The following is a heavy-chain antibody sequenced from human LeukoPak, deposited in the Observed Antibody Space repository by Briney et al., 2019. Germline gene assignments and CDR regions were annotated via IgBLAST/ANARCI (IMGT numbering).Heavy chain of an antibody. Sequence: GGSLRLSCAVSGFTFSDYSMNWVRQPPGKGLEWISYISTGGDTIYYADSVKGRFTISSDNGKKSLYLQMNSLRAEDTAVYYCARGPPLFDPWGQGTLVTVSS. CDR3: ARGPPLFDP. J-gene: IGHJ5*02. CDR2: ISTGGDTI. V-gene: IGHV3-48*01. CDR1: GFTFSDYS.